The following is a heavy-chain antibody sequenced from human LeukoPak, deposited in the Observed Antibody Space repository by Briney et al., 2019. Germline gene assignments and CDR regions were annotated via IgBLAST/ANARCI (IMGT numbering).Heavy chain of an antibody. CDR3: EGYSSSSLDY. D-gene: IGHD6-6*01. CDR1: GFTFSSYG. J-gene: IGHJ4*02. V-gene: IGHV3-30*02. CDR2: IRYDGSNK. Sequence: GGSLRLSCAASGFTFSSYGMHWVRQAPGKGLEWVAFIRYDGSNKYYADSVKGRFTISRDNSKNTLYLQMNSLRAEGTAVYYCEGYSSSSLDYWGQGTLVTVSS.